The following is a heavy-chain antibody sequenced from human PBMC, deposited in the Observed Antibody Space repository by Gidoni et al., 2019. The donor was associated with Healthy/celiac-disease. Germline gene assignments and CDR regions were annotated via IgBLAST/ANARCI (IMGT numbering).Heavy chain of an antibody. CDR3: AKAPGIAVAGTAFF. CDR1: GFTFSSYG. D-gene: IGHD6-19*01. Sequence: QVQLVESGGGVVQPGRSLRLSCAASGFTFSSYGMHWVRQAPGKGLEWVAVISYDGSNKYYTDSVKGRFTISRDNSKNTLYLQMNSLRAEDTAVYYCAKAPGIAVAGTAFFWGQGTLVTVSS. J-gene: IGHJ4*02. V-gene: IGHV3-30*18. CDR2: ISYDGSNK.